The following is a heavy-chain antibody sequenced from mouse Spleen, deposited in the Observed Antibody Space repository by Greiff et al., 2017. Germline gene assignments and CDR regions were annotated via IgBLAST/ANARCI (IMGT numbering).Heavy chain of an antibody. CDR1: GYSITSGYY. Sequence: DVQLQESGPGLVKPSQSLSLTCSVTGYSITSGYYWNWIRQFPGNKLEWMGYISYDGSNNYNPSLKNRISITRDTSKNQFFLKLNSVTTEDTATYYCAREYGTNWYFDVWGAGTTVTVSS. D-gene: IGHD2-10*02. CDR3: AREYGTNWYFDV. V-gene: IGHV3-6*01. J-gene: IGHJ1*01. CDR2: ISYDGSN.